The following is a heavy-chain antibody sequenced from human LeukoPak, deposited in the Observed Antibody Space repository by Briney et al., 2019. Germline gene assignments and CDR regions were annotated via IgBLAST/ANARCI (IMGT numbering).Heavy chain of an antibody. D-gene: IGHD3-22*01. J-gene: IGHJ4*02. CDR3: TTGVRDSSGYYNFDY. CDR2: IKSKTDGGTI. V-gene: IGHV3-15*01. CDR1: AFTFSNAW. Sequence: GGSLRLSFTASAFTFSNAWMNWVRQAAGKGLEWVGRIKSKTDGGTIDYAAPVKGRFTISRDDSKNTLYLQMSSLETEDTAMYYCTTGVRDSSGYYNFDYWGQGTLVTVSS.